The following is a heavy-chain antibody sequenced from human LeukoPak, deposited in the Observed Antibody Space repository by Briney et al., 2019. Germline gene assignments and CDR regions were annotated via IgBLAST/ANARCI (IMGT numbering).Heavy chain of an antibody. CDR1: GYTFTSYD. D-gene: IGHD3-22*01. Sequence: GASVKVSCKASGYTFTSYDISWVRQAPGQGLEWMGWISAYNGNTNYAQKLQGRVTMTTDTSTSTAYMELRSLRSDDTAVYYCARESAINDYDSSGYSDYWGQGTLVTVSS. CDR2: ISAYNGNT. J-gene: IGHJ4*02. V-gene: IGHV1-18*01. CDR3: ARESAINDYDSSGYSDY.